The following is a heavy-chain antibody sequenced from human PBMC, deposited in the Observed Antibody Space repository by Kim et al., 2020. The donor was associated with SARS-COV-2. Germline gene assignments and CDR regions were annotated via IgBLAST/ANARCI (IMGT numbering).Heavy chain of an antibody. V-gene: IGHV3-66*01. D-gene: IGHD3-22*01. Sequence: GGSLRLSCAASGFTVSSNYMSWVRQAPGKGLEWVSVIYSGGSTYYADSVKGRFTISRDNSKNTLYLQMNSLRAEDTAVYYCARAEYYYDSSGYYEPSTFYYYYGMDVWGQGTTVTVSS. CDR1: GFTVSSNY. CDR3: ARAEYYYDSSGYYEPSTFYYYYGMDV. J-gene: IGHJ6*02. CDR2: IYSGGST.